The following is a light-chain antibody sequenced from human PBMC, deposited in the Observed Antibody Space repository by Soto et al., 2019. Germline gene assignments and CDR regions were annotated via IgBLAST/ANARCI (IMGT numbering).Light chain of an antibody. V-gene: IGKV3-20*01. J-gene: IGKJ3*01. CDR2: DAS. Sequence: EIVLTQSPGTLSLSPGEGATLSCRASQSVSNRLAWYQLKPGQAPRLLIYDASTRATGIPDRFSGSGSGTDFTLTISRLESEDFAVYYCQNHDDNLFTFGPGTKVDIK. CDR3: QNHDDNLFT. CDR1: QSVSNR.